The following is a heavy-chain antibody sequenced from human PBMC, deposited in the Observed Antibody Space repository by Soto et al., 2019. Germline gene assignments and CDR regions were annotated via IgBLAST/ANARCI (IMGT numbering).Heavy chain of an antibody. Sequence: ASLKGYCKTSGYTFTSDDIDCGVQATEQGVEWMGWMNPSGGATTYPQKFQGRVTMTRDTSTSTVYMDVSSLRFDDTAVYYCVRSHCSGGSCYLGAFDIWGQGTMVTLSS. V-gene: IGHV1-8*01. CDR3: VRSHCSGGSCYLGAFDI. CDR1: GYTFTSDD. CDR2: MNPSGGAT. J-gene: IGHJ3*02. D-gene: IGHD2-15*01.